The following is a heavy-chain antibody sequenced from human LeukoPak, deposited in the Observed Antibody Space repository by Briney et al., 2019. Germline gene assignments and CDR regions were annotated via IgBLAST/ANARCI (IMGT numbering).Heavy chain of an antibody. J-gene: IGHJ4*02. Sequence: SQTLSLTCTVSGGSISSGSYYWSWIRQPAGKGLEWIGRIYTTGSTYYNPSLKSRVTISVDTSKNQFSLKLSSVTAADTAVYYCARGRYYFDYWGQGTLVTVSS. CDR1: GGSISSGSYY. CDR3: ARGRYYFDY. CDR2: IYTTGST. V-gene: IGHV4-61*02.